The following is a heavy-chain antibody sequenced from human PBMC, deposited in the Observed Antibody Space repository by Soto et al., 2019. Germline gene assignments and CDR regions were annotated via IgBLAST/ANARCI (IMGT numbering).Heavy chain of an antibody. Sequence: GESLKISCKGSGYSFTSYWISWVRQMPGKGLEWMGRIDPSDSYTNYSPSFQGHVTISADKSISTAYLQWSSLKASDTAMYYCALGGIAAAGNLPYYYGMDVWGQGTTVTVYS. D-gene: IGHD6-13*01. V-gene: IGHV5-10-1*01. J-gene: IGHJ6*02. CDR2: IDPSDSYT. CDR3: ALGGIAAAGNLPYYYGMDV. CDR1: GYSFTSYW.